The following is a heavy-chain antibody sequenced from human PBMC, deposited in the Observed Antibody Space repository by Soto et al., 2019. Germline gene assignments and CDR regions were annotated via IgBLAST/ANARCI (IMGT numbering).Heavy chain of an antibody. CDR2: ISGSTTTT. D-gene: IGHD6-13*01. CDR1: GCTFGDYA. Sequence: RLRCGAAGCTFGDYARSRVRQAPGKGLEWVSAISGSTTTTYYPDSVKGRFTISRDNSKNTLFLQMNSLRAEDTAVYYCTKEVRMAAVWGQGTQVTVSS. CDR3: TKEVRMAAV. J-gene: IGHJ1*01. V-gene: IGHV3-23*01.